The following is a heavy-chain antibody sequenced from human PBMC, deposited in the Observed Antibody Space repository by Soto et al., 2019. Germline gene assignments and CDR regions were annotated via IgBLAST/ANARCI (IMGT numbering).Heavy chain of an antibody. D-gene: IGHD3-10*01. V-gene: IGHV3-30*18. CDR1: GFTFSSYG. CDR2: ISYDGSNK. J-gene: IGHJ6*02. Sequence: QVQLVESGGGVVQPGRSLRLSCAASGFTFSSYGMHWVRQAPGKGLEWVAVISYDGSNKYYADSVKGRFTISRDNSKNTLYLQMNSLRTEDTAVYYCAKGGISMVRGASGMDVWGQGTTVTVSS. CDR3: AKGGISMVRGASGMDV.